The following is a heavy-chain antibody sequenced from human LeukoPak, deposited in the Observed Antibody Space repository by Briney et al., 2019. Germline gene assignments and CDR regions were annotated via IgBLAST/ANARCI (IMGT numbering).Heavy chain of an antibody. Sequence: GGSLRLPCAASGFTFSSYAMSWVRQAPGKGLEWIAYITSESIPQYADSVKGRFTISRDNARNSVSLQMDSLRAEDTAVYYCARGGCGGGNCYSGTGWFESWGQGALVIVST. D-gene: IGHD2-21*02. CDR1: GFTFSSYA. J-gene: IGHJ5*01. V-gene: IGHV3-48*04. CDR2: ITSESIP. CDR3: ARGGCGGGNCYSGTGWFES.